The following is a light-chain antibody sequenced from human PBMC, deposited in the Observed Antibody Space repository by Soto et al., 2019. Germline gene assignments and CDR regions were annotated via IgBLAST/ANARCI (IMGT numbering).Light chain of an antibody. CDR1: QSIFNY. Sequence: DVQMIQSPSSLSASVGDRVTITCRSSQSIFNYLNWYQQKPGKAPEVLIYAVSSLQIGVPSRFAGSGSGTDFTLTITDLRPEDSATYYCQQTYSELVYTFGRGTKVDIK. CDR3: QQTYSELVYT. CDR2: AVS. J-gene: IGKJ2*01. V-gene: IGKV1-39*01.